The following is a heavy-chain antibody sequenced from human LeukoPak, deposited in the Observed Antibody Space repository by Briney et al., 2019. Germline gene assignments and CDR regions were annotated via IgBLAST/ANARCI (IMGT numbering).Heavy chain of an antibody. D-gene: IGHD3-16*01. CDR1: GGSISSGSYY. V-gene: IGHV4-61*02. CDR3: TRCLGGRCDYFDY. CDR2: IYTSGST. Sequence: SETLSLTCTVSGGSISSGSYYWSWIRQPAGKGLEWIGRIYTSGSTNYNPSLKSRVTISVDTSKDQFSLKLSSVTAADTAVYYCTRCLGGRCDYFDYWGQGTLVTVSS. J-gene: IGHJ4*02.